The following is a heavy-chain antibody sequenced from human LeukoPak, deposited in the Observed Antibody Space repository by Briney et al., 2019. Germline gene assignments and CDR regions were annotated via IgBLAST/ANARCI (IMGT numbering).Heavy chain of an antibody. CDR3: ARGAAGTTPDYYYFGLDV. J-gene: IGHJ6*02. CDR2: IYPGDSDT. V-gene: IGHV5-51*01. D-gene: IGHD1-7*01. Sequence: GESLKIPCKGSGYRFTDYWIGWGRQMPGKGLEGVGIIYPGDSDTRYSPSFQGQVTISADKSINTAHLQWSSLKASDPAMYYCARGAAGTTPDYYYFGLDVWGQGTTVRVSS. CDR1: GYRFTDYW.